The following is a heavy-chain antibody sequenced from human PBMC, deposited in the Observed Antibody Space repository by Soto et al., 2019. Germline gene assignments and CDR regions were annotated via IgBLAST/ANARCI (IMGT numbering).Heavy chain of an antibody. CDR1: GGTFSSYA. CDR3: ARDSPFGSGYADYYYYYGMDV. D-gene: IGHD3-22*01. Sequence: SVKVSCKASGGTFSSYAISWVRQAPGQGLEWMGGIIPIFGTANYAQKFQGRVTITADESTSTAYMELSSLRSEDTAVYYCARDSPFGSGYADYYYYYGMDVWGQGTTVTVS. V-gene: IGHV1-69*13. CDR2: IIPIFGTA. J-gene: IGHJ6*02.